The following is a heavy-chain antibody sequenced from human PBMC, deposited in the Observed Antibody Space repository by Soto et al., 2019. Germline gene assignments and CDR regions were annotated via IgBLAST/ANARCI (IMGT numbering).Heavy chain of an antibody. V-gene: IGHV3-11*01. CDR3: ARDGLDYYGLDV. J-gene: IGHJ6*02. CDR1: GFTLSDYY. CDR2: ISSTGGTV. Sequence: QVQLVESGGGLVKPGESLRLSCAASGFTLSDYYMTWVRQTPGKGLEWISYISSTGGTVNYADSVKGRFTISGDNIKNSLFPQMTSLRDEGTAVYYCARDGLDYYGLDVCRQGTTVTVSS.